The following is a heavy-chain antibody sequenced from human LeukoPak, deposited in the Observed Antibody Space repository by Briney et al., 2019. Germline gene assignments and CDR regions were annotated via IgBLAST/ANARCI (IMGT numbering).Heavy chain of an antibody. CDR1: GGSISSYY. V-gene: IGHV4-59*01. Sequence: SETLSLTCTVSGGSISSYYWSWIRQPPGKGLEWIGYIYYSGSTNYNPSLKSRVTISVDTSKNQFSLKLSSVTAADTAVYYCAREYYDILTGYSNMDVWGKGTTVTISS. J-gene: IGHJ6*03. CDR2: IYYSGST. D-gene: IGHD3-9*01. CDR3: AREYYDILTGYSNMDV.